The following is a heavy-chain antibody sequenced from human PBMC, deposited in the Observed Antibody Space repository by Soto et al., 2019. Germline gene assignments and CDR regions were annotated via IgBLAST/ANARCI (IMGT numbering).Heavy chain of an antibody. CDR2: IIPIFGTA. CDR3: ARSTRQQARPCWFDP. J-gene: IGHJ5*02. D-gene: IGHD6-6*01. V-gene: IGHV1-69*01. Sequence: KVHCQASGCTFSSYAIIWVRHAPGQGLEWMGGIIPIFGTANYAQKFQGRVTITADESTSTAYMELSSLRSEDTAVYYCARSTRQQARPCWFDPWGQGTLVTVSS. CDR1: GCTFSSYA.